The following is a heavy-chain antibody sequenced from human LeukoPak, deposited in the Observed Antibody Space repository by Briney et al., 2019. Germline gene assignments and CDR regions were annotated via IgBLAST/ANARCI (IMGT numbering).Heavy chain of an antibody. J-gene: IGHJ3*02. CDR3: ARSFGIVVVPAAPPRAFDI. V-gene: IGHV1-69*05. CDR2: IIPIFGTA. CDR1: GGTFSSYA. D-gene: IGHD2-2*01. Sequence: SVKVSCKASGGTFSSYAISWVRQAPGQGLEWMGGIIPIFGTANYAQKFQGRVTITTGESTSTAYMELSSLRSEDTAVYYCARSFGIVVVPAAPPRAFDIWGQGTMVTVSS.